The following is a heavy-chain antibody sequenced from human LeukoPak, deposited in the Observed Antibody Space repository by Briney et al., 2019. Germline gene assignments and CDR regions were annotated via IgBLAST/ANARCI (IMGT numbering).Heavy chain of an antibody. J-gene: IGHJ4*02. D-gene: IGHD2-15*01. Sequence: ASVKVSCKASGYTFTGYYMHWVRQAPGQGLEWMGWINPNSGGTSYAQKFQGRVTMTRDTSISTAYMELSRLRSDDTAVYYCARDPLVVVVAATLDYRGQGTLVTVSS. CDR1: GYTFTGYY. V-gene: IGHV1-2*02. CDR2: INPNSGGT. CDR3: ARDPLVVVVAATLDY.